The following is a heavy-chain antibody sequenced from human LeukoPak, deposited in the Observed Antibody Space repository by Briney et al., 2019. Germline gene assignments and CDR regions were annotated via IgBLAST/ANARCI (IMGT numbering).Heavy chain of an antibody. J-gene: IGHJ4*02. CDR2: IIPIFGTA. CDR3: ARMSIAAHPGDY. CDR1: GGTFSSYA. V-gene: IGHV1-69*05. Sequence: SVKVSCKASGGTFSSYAIRWVRQAPGQGLEWMGGIIPIFGTANYAQKFQGRVTITTDESTSTAYMELSSLRSEDTAVYYCARMSIAAHPGDYWGQRTLVTVSS. D-gene: IGHD6-6*01.